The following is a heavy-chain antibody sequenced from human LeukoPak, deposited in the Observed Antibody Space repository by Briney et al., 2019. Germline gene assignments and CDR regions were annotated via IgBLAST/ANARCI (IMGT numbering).Heavy chain of an antibody. CDR2: IPYDGSNK. CDR3: AELGITMIGGV. Sequence: GGSLRLSCAASGFTFSSYGMHWVRQAPGKGLEWVAFIPYDGSNKYYADSVKGRFTISRDNSKNTLYLQMNSLRAEDTAVYYCAELGITMIGGVWGKGTTVTISS. D-gene: IGHD3-10*02. V-gene: IGHV3-30*02. J-gene: IGHJ6*04. CDR1: GFTFSSYG.